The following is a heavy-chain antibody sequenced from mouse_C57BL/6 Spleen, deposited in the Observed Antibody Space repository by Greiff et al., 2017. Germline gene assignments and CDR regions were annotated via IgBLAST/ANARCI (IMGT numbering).Heavy chain of an antibody. CDR1: GYTFTSYW. Sequence: QVQLKQPGAELVRPGTSVKLSCKASGYTFTSYWMHWVKQRPGQGLEWIGVIDPSDSYTNYNQKFKGKATLTVDTSSSTAYMQLSSLTSEDSAVYYGARGDLFDYWGQGTTLTVSS. D-gene: IGHD3-3*01. CDR2: IDPSDSYT. J-gene: IGHJ2*01. CDR3: ARGDLFDY. V-gene: IGHV1-59*01.